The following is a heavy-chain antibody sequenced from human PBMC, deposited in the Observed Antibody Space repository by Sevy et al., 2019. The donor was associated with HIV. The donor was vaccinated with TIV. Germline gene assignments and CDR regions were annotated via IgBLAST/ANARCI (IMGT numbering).Heavy chain of an antibody. CDR1: GFTFSKAW. CDR2: IKSKTDGATR. D-gene: IGHD1-26*01. J-gene: IGHJ4*02. CDR3: AAGVGASDFDY. V-gene: IGHV3-15*01. Sequence: GGSLRLSCVASGFTFSKAWMSWVRQAPGKGLEWVGRIKSKTDGATRDLAAPVKGRIKISRDDSKNTLYLQISNLKIEDTGVYFCAAGVGASDFDYWGQGTLVTVSS.